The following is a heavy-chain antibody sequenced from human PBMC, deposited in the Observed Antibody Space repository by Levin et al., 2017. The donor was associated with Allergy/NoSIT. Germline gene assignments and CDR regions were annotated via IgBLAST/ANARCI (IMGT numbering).Heavy chain of an antibody. V-gene: IGHV3-66*01. D-gene: IGHD6-19*01. CDR2: IYSGGST. CDR1: GFTVSSNY. CDR3: ARDLHEAEYYYYYMDV. Sequence: GESLKISCAASGFTVSSNYMSWVRQAPGKGLEWVSVIYSGGSTYYADSVKGRFTISRDNSKNTLYLQMNSLRAEDTAVYYCARDLHEAEYYYYYMDVWGKGTTVTVSS. J-gene: IGHJ6*03.